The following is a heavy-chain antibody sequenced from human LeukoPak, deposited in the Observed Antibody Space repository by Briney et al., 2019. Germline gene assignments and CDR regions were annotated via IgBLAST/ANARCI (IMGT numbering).Heavy chain of an antibody. J-gene: IGHJ4*02. Sequence: GGSLRLSCAASGLTFSSHWMHWVRQAPGKGLVWVSRITNDGSSTNYADSVKGRSTIFRDNAKNTLYLQMNSLRAEDTAVYYCVRDLGGRSGHWGQGTLVTVSS. V-gene: IGHV3-74*01. CDR3: VRDLGGRSGH. CDR1: GLTFSSHW. CDR2: ITNDGSST. D-gene: IGHD1-26*01.